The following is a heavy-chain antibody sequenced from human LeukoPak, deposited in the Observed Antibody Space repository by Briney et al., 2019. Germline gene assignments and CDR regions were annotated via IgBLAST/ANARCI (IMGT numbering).Heavy chain of an antibody. D-gene: IGHD1-26*01. J-gene: IGHJ4*02. CDR1: GYTFTSYG. V-gene: IGHV1-18*01. Sequence: ASVKVSCKASGYTFTSYGISWVRQAPGQGLEWMGWISAYNVNTNYEQKLQGRVTMTTDTSTSTAYMKLRSLRSDDTAVYYCARESVGATLVDYWGQGTLVTVSS. CDR2: ISAYNVNT. CDR3: ARESVGATLVDY.